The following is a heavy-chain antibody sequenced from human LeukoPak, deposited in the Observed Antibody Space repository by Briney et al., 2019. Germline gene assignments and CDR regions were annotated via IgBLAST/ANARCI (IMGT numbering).Heavy chain of an antibody. J-gene: IGHJ3*02. CDR3: ARENIVVVTAIRDAFDI. CDR1: GFTFTDFY. D-gene: IGHD2-21*02. V-gene: IGHV3-11*06. Sequence: GGSLRLSCAASGFTFTDFYMSWIRQAPGKGLEWLSDISRSSTDTNYADSVKGRFTISRDNAKNSLFLQLNSLRGEDTAVYYCARENIVVVTAIRDAFDIWGQGTMVTVSS. CDR2: ISRSSTDT.